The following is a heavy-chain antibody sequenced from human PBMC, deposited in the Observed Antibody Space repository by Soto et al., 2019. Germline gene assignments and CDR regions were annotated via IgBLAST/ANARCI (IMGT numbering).Heavy chain of an antibody. D-gene: IGHD6-19*01. J-gene: IGHJ4*02. V-gene: IGHV3-7*03. CDR2: INQDGSQT. CDR3: ARYTYSSGPQDY. CDR1: GFTFSSHW. Sequence: EVQLVESGGGLVQPGGSLRLSCVASGFTFSSHWMSWVHQAPGKGLEWVANINQDGSQTQYVDSVKGRVTVSRDTGKNSLYLQLNSLRAEDTAVYYCARYTYSSGPQDYWGQGTLVTVSS.